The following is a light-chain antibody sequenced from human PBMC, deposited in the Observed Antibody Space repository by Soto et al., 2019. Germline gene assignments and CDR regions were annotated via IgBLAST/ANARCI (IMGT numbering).Light chain of an antibody. J-gene: IGKJ1*01. Sequence: EIVLTQSPDTLSLSPGERVTLSCRADKSVSNTLLTWFQQKPGQAPRLVIFGTSNRAPGIPDRFIGSGSGTDFTLTISRXEPDDFAVYHCQHYGDSSWTFGQGTKVDIK. CDR3: QHYGDSSWT. V-gene: IGKV3-20*01. CDR2: GTS. CDR1: KSVSNTL.